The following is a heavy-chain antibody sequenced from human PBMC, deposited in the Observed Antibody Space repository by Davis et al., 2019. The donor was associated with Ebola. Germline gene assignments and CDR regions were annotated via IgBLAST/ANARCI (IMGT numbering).Heavy chain of an antibody. Sequence: PGGSLRLSCVGSGFTFSDYYMSWIRQAPGKGLEWISYISNSISTVYYADSVKGRFTISRDNAKNSLFLQMNSLRVEDTAVYYCAKDWGYCTGDACYLDPWGQGTLVTVSS. CDR1: GFTFSDYY. CDR3: AKDWGYCTGDACYLDP. D-gene: IGHD2-8*02. CDR2: ISNSISTV. V-gene: IGHV3-11*01. J-gene: IGHJ5*02.